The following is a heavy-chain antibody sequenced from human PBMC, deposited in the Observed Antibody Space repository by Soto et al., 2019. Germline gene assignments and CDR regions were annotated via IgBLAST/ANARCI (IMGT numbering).Heavy chain of an antibody. V-gene: IGHV1-2*04. CDR3: ARDKEHILTAFPPLAY. Sequence: GASVKVSCKASGYTFTGYYMHWGRQAPGQGLEWMGWINPNSGGTNYAQRSQGWVTMTRDTSISTAYMELSRLRSDDTAVFYCARDKEHILTAFPPLAYWGQGTLVTVSS. CDR1: GYTFTGYY. CDR2: INPNSGGT. D-gene: IGHD3-9*01. J-gene: IGHJ4*02.